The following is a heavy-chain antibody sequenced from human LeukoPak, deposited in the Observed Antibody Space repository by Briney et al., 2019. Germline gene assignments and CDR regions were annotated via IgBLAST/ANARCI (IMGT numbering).Heavy chain of an antibody. CDR2: INHSGST. D-gene: IGHD6-13*01. J-gene: IGHJ4*02. V-gene: IGHV4-34*01. CDR1: GGSFSGYY. CDR3: ARLRGYQRTPISSSWYSGYYFDY. Sequence: SETLSLTCAVYGGSFSGYYWSWIRQPPGKGVEWIGEINHSGSTNYNPSLKSRVTISVDTSKNQFSLKLSSVTAADTAVYYCARLRGYQRTPISSSWYSGYYFDYWGQGTLVTVSS.